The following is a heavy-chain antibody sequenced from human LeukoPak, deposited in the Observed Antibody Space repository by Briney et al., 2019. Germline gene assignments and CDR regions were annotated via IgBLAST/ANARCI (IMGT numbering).Heavy chain of an antibody. Sequence: GGSLRLSCAASGFTFTSYAMSWLRQAPGKGLEWVSTIFGSGVSTYYADSVKGRFTISRDNAKNSLYLQMNSLRAEDTAVYYCAELGITMIGGVWGKGTTVTISS. CDR1: GFTFTSYA. CDR3: AELGITMIGGV. CDR2: IFGSGVST. J-gene: IGHJ6*04. D-gene: IGHD3-10*02. V-gene: IGHV3-23*01.